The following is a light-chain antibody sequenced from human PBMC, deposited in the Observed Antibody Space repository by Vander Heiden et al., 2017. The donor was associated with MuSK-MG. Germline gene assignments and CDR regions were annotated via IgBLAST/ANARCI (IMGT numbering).Light chain of an antibody. CDR2: WAS. CDR1: QSVLFNSNNKNY. CDR3: QQDDSAPQA. J-gene: IGKJ1*01. V-gene: IGKV4-1*01. Sequence: DIVMNQSPDSLAVSVGERATINCKSSQSVLFNSNNKNYLAWYQQKPGQPPKLLIYWASARESGVPDRFSGSGSGTDFTLTIIRLQAEDVAVYYCQQDDSAPQAFGQGTKVEIK.